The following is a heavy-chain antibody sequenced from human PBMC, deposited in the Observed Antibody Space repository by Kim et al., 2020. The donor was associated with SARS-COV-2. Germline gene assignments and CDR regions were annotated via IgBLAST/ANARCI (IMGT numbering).Heavy chain of an antibody. J-gene: IGHJ3*02. CDR2: ISSSSSYI. V-gene: IGHV3-21*01. D-gene: IGHD3-22*01. Sequence: GGSLRLSCAASGFTFSSYSMNWVRQAPGKGLEWVSSISSSSSYIYYADSVKGRFTISRDNAKNSLYLQMNSLRAEDTAVYYCARDGYYYDSSGYYSSDDAFDIWGQGTMVTVSS. CDR1: GFTFSSYS. CDR3: ARDGYYYDSSGYYSSDDAFDI.